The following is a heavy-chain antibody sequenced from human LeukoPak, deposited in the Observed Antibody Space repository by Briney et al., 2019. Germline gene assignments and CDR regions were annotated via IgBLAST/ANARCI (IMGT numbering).Heavy chain of an antibody. J-gene: IGHJ5*02. Sequence: SETLSLTCTVSGGSISSGDYYWSWIRQPPGKGLEGIGYIYYSGSTYYNPFLKSRVTISVVTSKNLFSLKLSSVTAADTAVYYCARAGAYCSSTSCYGQNWFDPWGQGTLVTVSS. V-gene: IGHV4-30-4*08. D-gene: IGHD2-2*01. CDR1: GGSISSGDYY. CDR3: ARAGAYCSSTSCYGQNWFDP. CDR2: IYYSGST.